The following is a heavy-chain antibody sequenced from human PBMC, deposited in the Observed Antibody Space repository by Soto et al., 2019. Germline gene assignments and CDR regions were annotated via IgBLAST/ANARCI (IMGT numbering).Heavy chain of an antibody. D-gene: IGHD1-26*01. J-gene: IGHJ4*02. V-gene: IGHV4-30-2*01. Sequence: SETLSLTCSVSGGSISIGGYSWIWIRQPPGKGLEWIGYIYHSGSTYYNPSLKSRVTISVDRSKNQFSLKLSSVTAADTAVYYCARVRGSYDLDYWGQGTLVTVSS. CDR3: ARVRGSYDLDY. CDR2: IYHSGST. CDR1: GGSISIGGYS.